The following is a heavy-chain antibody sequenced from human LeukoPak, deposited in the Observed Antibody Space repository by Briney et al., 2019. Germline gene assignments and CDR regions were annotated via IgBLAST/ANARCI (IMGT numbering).Heavy chain of an antibody. D-gene: IGHD2-2*01. Sequence: EGSLRLSCVASGFSFSSYEMDWVRQAPGKGLEWVSFISDSGSTIFYADSVKGRFTISRDNAKDSLFLQMNSLRAEDTAVYYCARDQNCRSATCYGFDPWGQGTLVTVSS. CDR2: ISDSGSTI. V-gene: IGHV3-48*03. J-gene: IGHJ5*02. CDR3: ARDQNCRSATCYGFDP. CDR1: GFSFSSYE.